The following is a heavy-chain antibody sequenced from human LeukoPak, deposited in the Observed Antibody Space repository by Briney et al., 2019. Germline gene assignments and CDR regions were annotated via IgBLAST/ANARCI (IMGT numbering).Heavy chain of an antibody. CDR3: ARGRYCTITSCHDAGLSD. Sequence: GASVKVSCKASGYTFTSYDINWVRQATGQGLEWMGWMNPNSGNTGYARKFQGRVTMTRDTSISTTYMELSSLRSDDTAIYYCARGRYCTITSCHDAGLSDWGQGTLVTVSS. J-gene: IGHJ4*02. V-gene: IGHV1-8*01. CDR1: GYTFTSYD. CDR2: MNPNSGNT. D-gene: IGHD2-2*01.